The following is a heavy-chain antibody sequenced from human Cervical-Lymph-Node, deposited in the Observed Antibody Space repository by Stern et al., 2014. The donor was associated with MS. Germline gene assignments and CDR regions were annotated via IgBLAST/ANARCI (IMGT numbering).Heavy chain of an antibody. V-gene: IGHV7-4-1*02. Sequence: VQLVQSGSELKKPGASVKVSCKASEYTFTNYPINWVRQAPGQGLEWMGWINTNTGNSTYAQGFTGRFVFSLDTSVSTAYLQISSLKAEDTAVYYCARDFVDTAMVTRSDYFDCWGQGTLVTVSS. CDR1: EYTFTNYP. CDR3: ARDFVDTAMVTRSDYFDC. D-gene: IGHD5-18*01. CDR2: INTNTGNS. J-gene: IGHJ4*02.